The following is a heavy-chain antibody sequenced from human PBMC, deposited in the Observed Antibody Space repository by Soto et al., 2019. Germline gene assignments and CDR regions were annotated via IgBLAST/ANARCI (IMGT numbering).Heavy chain of an antibody. CDR1: GFTFSTYS. V-gene: IGHV3-30*18. CDR2: ISHDGRVK. D-gene: IGHD3-22*01. J-gene: IGHJ2*01. Sequence: VQLAESGGGVVQPGRSLTLSCIASGFTFSTYSIHWVRQVPGKGLEWVAVISHDGRVKYYADSVKGRFTASRDNFKNTVFLEMNSLRTEDTSIYYCAKESSHDNWYFDFWGRGTLVTVSS. CDR3: AKESSHDNWYFDF.